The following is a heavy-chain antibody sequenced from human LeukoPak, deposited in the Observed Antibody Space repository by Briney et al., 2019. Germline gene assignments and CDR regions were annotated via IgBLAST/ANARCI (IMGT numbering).Heavy chain of an antibody. V-gene: IGHV4-34*01. CDR3: ARGLTLSSWYPPLHDY. J-gene: IGHJ4*02. Sequence: SETLSLTCAVYGGSFSGYYWSWIRQPPGKGLEWIGEINHSGSTNYNPSLKSRVTISVDTSKNQFSLKLSSVTAADTAVYYCARGLTLSSWYPPLHDYWGQGTLVTVSS. CDR2: INHSGST. D-gene: IGHD6-13*01. CDR1: GGSFSGYY.